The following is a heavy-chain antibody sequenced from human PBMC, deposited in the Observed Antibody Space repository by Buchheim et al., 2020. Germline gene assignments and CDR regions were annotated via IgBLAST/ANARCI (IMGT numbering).Heavy chain of an antibody. J-gene: IGHJ4*02. D-gene: IGHD2-2*01. CDR3: AAGSTSYYFDY. Sequence: EVQLVESGGGLVQPGGSLRLSCAASGFTFSSYSMNWVRQAPGKGLEWVSYISSSSSTIYYADSVKVRFTISRDNAKNSLYLQMNSLRAEDTAVYYCAAGSTSYYFDYWGQGTL. V-gene: IGHV3-48*01. CDR2: ISSSSSTI. CDR1: GFTFSSYS.